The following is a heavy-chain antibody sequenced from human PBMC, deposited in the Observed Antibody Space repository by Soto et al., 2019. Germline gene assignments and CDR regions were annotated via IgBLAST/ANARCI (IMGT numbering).Heavy chain of an antibody. J-gene: IGHJ6*02. D-gene: IGHD6-6*01. Sequence: SQTLSLTGAIAGDSVSSNSAAWNWIRQSPSRGLEWLGRTYYRSKWYNDYAVSVKSRITINPDTSMNQFSLQLNSVTPEDTAVYYCARGDSSSSPYYYYYYGMDVWGQGTTVTVSS. CDR2: TYYRSKWYN. CDR3: ARGDSSSSPYYYYYYGMDV. CDR1: GDSVSSNSAA. V-gene: IGHV6-1*01.